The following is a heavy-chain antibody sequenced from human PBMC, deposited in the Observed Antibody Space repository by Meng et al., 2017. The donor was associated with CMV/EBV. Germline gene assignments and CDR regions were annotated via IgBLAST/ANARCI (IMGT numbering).Heavy chain of an antibody. V-gene: IGHV3-53*01. CDR3: ARNPSGSYPGDFYDY. Sequence: GESLKISCAASGFTVSSNYMSWVRQAPGKGLEWVSVIYSGCSTYYADSVKGRFTISRDNSKNTLYLQMNSLRAEDTAVYYCARNPSGSYPGDFYDYWGQGTLVTVSS. J-gene: IGHJ4*02. CDR1: GFTVSSNY. CDR2: IYSGCST. D-gene: IGHD1-26*01.